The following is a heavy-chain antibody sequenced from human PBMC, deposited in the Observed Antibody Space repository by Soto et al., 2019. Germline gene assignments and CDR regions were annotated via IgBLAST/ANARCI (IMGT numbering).Heavy chain of an antibody. D-gene: IGHD3-10*01. CDR3: ARDYVTMVRGALDAFDI. V-gene: IGHV3-21*01. CDR1: KFTFSSDS. CDR2: ISSSSSYI. J-gene: IGHJ3*02. Sequence: GGSLRLSCAASKFTFSSDSMNWVRQAPGKGLEWVSSISSSSSYIYYADSVKGRFTISRDNAKNSLYLQMNSLRAEDTAVYYCARDYVTMVRGALDAFDIWGHGTMVTVSS.